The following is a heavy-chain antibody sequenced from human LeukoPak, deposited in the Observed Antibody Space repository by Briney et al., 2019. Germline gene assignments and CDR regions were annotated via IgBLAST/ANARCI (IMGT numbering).Heavy chain of an antibody. J-gene: IGHJ6*03. CDR2: INHSGST. CDR1: GGSFSGYY. CDR3: AHRGGSRSYYYYYMDV. V-gene: IGHV4-34*01. Sequence: SETLSLTCAVYGGSFSGYYWSWIRQPPGKGLEWIGEINHSGSTNYNPPLKSRVTISVDTSKNQFSLKLSSVTAADTAVYYCAHRGGSRSYYYYYMDVWGKGTTVTVSS. D-gene: IGHD2-15*01.